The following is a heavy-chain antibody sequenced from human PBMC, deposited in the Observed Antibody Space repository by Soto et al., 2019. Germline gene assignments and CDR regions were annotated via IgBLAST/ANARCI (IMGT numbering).Heavy chain of an antibody. CDR1: GFTFSSYA. V-gene: IGHV3-23*01. D-gene: IGHD6-19*01. J-gene: IGHJ4*02. CDR3: AKGTSRYTVAGTDLFDY. Sequence: GGSLRLSCAASGFTFSSYAMSWVRQAPGKGLEWVSAISGSGGSTYYADSVKGRFTISRDNSKNTLYLQMNSLRAEDTAVYYCAKGTSRYTVAGTDLFDYWGQGTLVTVSS. CDR2: ISGSGGST.